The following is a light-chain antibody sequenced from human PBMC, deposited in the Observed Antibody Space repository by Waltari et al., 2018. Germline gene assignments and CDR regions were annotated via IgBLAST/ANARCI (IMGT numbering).Light chain of an antibody. J-gene: IGKJ1*01. CDR1: QDISNY. V-gene: IGKV1-33*01. CDR2: DAS. Sequence: DIQMSQSPSSLSACVGDSVTIPCQASQDISNYLNWYQQKPGKAPKLLTYDASNLETGVPSRFSGSGSGTDFTFTISSLQPEDIATYYCQQYDNLPWTFGQGTKVEIK. CDR3: QQYDNLPWT.